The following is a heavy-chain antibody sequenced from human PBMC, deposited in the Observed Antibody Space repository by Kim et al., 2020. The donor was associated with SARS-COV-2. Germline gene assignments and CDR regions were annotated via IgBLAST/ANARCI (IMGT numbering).Heavy chain of an antibody. Sequence: GGSLRLSCAASGFTFSSYSMNWVRQAPGKGLEWVSYISSSSSTIYYADSVKGRFTISRDNAKNSLYLQMNSLRDEDTAVYYCAREAPIFPSSPISGYSGYDGFDPWGQGTLVTVSS. D-gene: IGHD5-12*01. CDR3: AREAPIFPSSPISGYSGYDGFDP. CDR2: ISSSSSTI. CDR1: GFTFSSYS. V-gene: IGHV3-48*02. J-gene: IGHJ5*02.